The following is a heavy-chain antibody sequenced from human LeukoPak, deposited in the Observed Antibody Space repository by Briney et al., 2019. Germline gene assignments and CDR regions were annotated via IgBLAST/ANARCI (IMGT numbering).Heavy chain of an antibody. V-gene: IGHV3-23*01. CDR3: AKRTDGSGTYYSFDF. Sequence: GGSLRLSCAASGFTFSNYAMTWVRQAPGKGLEWVSGISGSGASTYYADSVKGRFTISRDNSKNTLYLQMNSLRAEDTAIYYCAKRTDGSGTYYSFDFWGQGTLVTVSS. D-gene: IGHD3-10*01. CDR1: GFTFSNYA. J-gene: IGHJ4*02. CDR2: ISGSGAST.